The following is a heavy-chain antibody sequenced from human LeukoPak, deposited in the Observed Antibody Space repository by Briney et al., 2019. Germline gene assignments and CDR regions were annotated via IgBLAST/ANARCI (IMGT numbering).Heavy chain of an antibody. V-gene: IGHV3-7*01. CDR1: GFTFSSYW. J-gene: IGHJ4*02. CDR2: IKQDGSEK. CDR3: ASLSSGYYSDY. Sequence: PGGSLRLSCAASGFTFSSYWMSWVRQAPGKGLEWVANIKQDGSEKYYVDSVKGRFTISRDNAKNSLYLQMNSLRAEDTAVYYCASLSSGYYSDYWGQGTLVTVSS. D-gene: IGHD3-22*01.